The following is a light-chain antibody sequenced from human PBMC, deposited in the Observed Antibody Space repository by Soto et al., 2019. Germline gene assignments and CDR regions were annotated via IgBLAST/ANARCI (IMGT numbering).Light chain of an antibody. CDR3: QQYNNWPPRT. V-gene: IGKV3-15*01. CDR2: GAS. J-gene: IGKJ1*01. CDR1: QSVSSN. Sequence: EIVMPQSPATLSVSPGERATLSCRASQSVSSNLAWYQQKPGQAPRHLIYGASTRSTGIPARFSGSGSGTEFTLTISSLQSEDFAVYYCQQYNNWPPRTFGQGTKVEIK.